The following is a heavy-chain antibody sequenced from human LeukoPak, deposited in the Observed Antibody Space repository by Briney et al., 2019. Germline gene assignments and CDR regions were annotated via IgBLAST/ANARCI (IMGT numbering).Heavy chain of an antibody. CDR3: ARSLGHHDY. J-gene: IGHJ4*02. CDR2: IYYSGST. Sequence: SETLSLTCTVAGYSISGYHWSWIRQPPGKGLEWIGYIYYSGSTYYNPSLKSRVTISLDTSKNQFSLKLNSVTAADTAVYYCARSLGHHDYWGQGTLVTVSS. CDR1: GYSISGYH. D-gene: IGHD7-27*01. V-gene: IGHV4-59*01.